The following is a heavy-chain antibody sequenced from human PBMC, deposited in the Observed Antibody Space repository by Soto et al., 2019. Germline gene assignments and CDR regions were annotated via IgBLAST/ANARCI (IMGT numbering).Heavy chain of an antibody. V-gene: IGHV4-34*01. CDR2: INHSGGT. CDR3: ARYRYNWNYVDKSRFDS. D-gene: IGHD1-7*01. CDR1: GGSFSGFY. Sequence: SETLSLTCAVYGGSFSGFYWSWIRQPPGKGLEWIGEINHSGGTNYNPSLKSRVTISVDTSKNQFSLKLSSVTAADTAVYYFARYRYNWNYVDKSRFDSWGQGILVTVSS. J-gene: IGHJ5*01.